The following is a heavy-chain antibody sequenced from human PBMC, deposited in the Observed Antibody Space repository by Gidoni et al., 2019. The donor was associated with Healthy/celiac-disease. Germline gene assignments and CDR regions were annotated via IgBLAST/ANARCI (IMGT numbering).Heavy chain of an antibody. CDR3: AATRGYSYGYWGDYYGMDV. J-gene: IGHJ6*02. V-gene: IGHV3-23*01. D-gene: IGHD5-18*01. CDR1: GFPFSSYA. CDR2: ISGSGGST. Sequence: EVQLLESGGGLVQPGGSLRLSCAASGFPFSSYAMSWVRQAPGKGLEWVSAISGSGGSTYYADSVKGRFTISRDNSKNTLYLQMNSLRAEDTAVYYCAATRGYSYGYWGDYYGMDVWGQGTTVTVSS.